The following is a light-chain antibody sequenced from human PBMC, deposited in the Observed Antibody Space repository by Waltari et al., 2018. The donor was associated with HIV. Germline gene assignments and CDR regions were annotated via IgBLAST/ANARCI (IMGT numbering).Light chain of an antibody. CDR3: AAWDESLNGLFGGL. CDR2: NNN. J-gene: IGLJ2*01. V-gene: IGLV1-44*01. Sequence: VLTQPPSASGTPGQRVTISCSGGRFNIGSNSVTWYQHLPGTAPRLLIFNNNQRPSGVPVRFSGSKSGTSASLAISGLQSEDEADYYCAAWDESLNGLFGGLFGGGTKLTVL. CDR1: RFNIGSNS.